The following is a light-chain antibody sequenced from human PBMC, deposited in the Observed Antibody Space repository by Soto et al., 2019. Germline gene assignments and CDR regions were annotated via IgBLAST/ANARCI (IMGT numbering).Light chain of an antibody. CDR3: LLSYNGPYV. Sequence: QAVVTQEPSLTVSPGGTVTLTCGSSTGAVTNGHYPYWFQQEPGQAPRTLIYDTTNRHSRTPARFSGSLLGGKAALTLSGAQPEDEAEYYCLLSYNGPYVFGTGTKVTVL. J-gene: IGLJ1*01. CDR2: DTT. CDR1: TGAVTNGHY. V-gene: IGLV7-46*01.